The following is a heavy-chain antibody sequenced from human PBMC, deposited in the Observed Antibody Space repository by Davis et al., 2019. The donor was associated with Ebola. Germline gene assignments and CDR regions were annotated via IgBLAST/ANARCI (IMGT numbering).Heavy chain of an antibody. CDR2: MSGSGGST. Sequence: PGGSLRLSCAASGFTFSSYAMSWVRQAPGKGLEWVSAMSGSGGSTYYTDSVKGRFTISRDNSKNTLYLQMNSLRAEDTAVYYCARDIGTVTIIYYYYGMDVWGQGTTVTVSS. D-gene: IGHD4-11*01. CDR1: GFTFSSYA. J-gene: IGHJ6*02. CDR3: ARDIGTVTIIYYYYGMDV. V-gene: IGHV3-23*01.